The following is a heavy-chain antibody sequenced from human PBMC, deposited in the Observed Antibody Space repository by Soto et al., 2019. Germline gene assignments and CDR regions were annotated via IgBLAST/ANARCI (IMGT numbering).Heavy chain of an antibody. Sequence: QITLKESGPTLVKPTQTLTLTCTFSGFSLSSSGVGVGWIRQPPGKALEWLTFIYWDDDKRYSPSLKSRLTITKDTSKNQVVLTPTNIDPVDTATYYCSRLVVAGITGYFDSWGQGTLLTVSS. V-gene: IGHV2-5*02. CDR3: SRLVVAGITGYFDS. D-gene: IGHD2-15*01. CDR2: IYWDDDK. CDR1: GFSLSSSGVG. J-gene: IGHJ4*02.